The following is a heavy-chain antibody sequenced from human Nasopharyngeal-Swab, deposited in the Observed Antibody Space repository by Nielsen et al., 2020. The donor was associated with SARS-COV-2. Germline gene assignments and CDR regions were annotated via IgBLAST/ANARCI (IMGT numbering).Heavy chain of an antibody. J-gene: IGHJ6*02. CDR2: IYYSGRT. Sequence: SETLSLTCTVSGDSITSSTYYWAWIRQPPGKGLEWIASIYYSGRTYYKPSLKSRITISMDTSANQFSLKMNSVTATDTAVYYCARARVEGDYYGMDVWGQGTTVTVS. D-gene: IGHD2-2*01. CDR1: GDSITSSTYY. CDR3: ARARVEGDYYGMDV. V-gene: IGHV4-39*01.